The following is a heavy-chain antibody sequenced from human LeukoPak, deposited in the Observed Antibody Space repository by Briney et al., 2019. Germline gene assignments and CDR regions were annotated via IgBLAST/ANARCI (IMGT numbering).Heavy chain of an antibody. CDR2: IYYSGST. D-gene: IGHD2-2*01. CDR3: ARWGGDCSSTSCYGGYNWFDP. Sequence: PSQTLSLTCTVSGGSISSGDYYWSWIRQPPGKGLEWIGYIYYSGSTYYNPSLKSRVTISVDTSKNQFSLKLSSVTAADTAVYYCARWGGDCSSTSCYGGYNWFDPWGQGTLVTVSS. CDR1: GGSISSGDYY. V-gene: IGHV4-30-4*08. J-gene: IGHJ5*02.